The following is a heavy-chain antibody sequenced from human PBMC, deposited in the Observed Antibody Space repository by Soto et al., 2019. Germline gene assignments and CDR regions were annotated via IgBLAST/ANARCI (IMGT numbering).Heavy chain of an antibody. CDR3: AWESYYYDSSGYLEDY. Sequence: LRLSCAASGFTVSSNYMSWVRQAPGKGLEWVSVIYSGGSTYYADSVKGRFTISRDNSKNTLYLQMNSLRAEDTAVYYCAWESYYYDSSGYLEDYWRQGTLVTVSS. D-gene: IGHD3-22*01. CDR1: GFTVSSNY. V-gene: IGHV3-53*01. J-gene: IGHJ4*02. CDR2: IYSGGST.